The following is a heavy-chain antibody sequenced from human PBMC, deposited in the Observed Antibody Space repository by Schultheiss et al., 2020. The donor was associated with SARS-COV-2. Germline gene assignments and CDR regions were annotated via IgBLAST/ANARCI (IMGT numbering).Heavy chain of an antibody. D-gene: IGHD2-2*02. CDR2: ISYDGSNK. Sequence: GESLKISCAASGFTFSNYAMHWVRQAPVKGLEWVVVISYDGSNKYYADSVKGRFTISRDNSKNTLYLQMNSLRAEDTAVYYCARGYCSSTSCYKGGPGYYYYMDVWGKGTTVTVSS. CDR1: GFTFSNYA. V-gene: IGHV3-30*04. CDR3: ARGYCSSTSCYKGGPGYYYYMDV. J-gene: IGHJ6*03.